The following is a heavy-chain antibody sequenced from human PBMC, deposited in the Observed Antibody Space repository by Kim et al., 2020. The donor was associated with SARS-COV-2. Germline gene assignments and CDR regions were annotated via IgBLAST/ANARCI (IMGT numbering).Heavy chain of an antibody. CDR3: ARGRWELPY. CDR2: GST. V-gene: IGHV4-59*09. J-gene: IGHJ4*02. Sequence: GSTQYHPALKERVTISVDTSNNQVSLTLSSVTAADTAVYYWARGRWELPYWGQGTLVTVSS. D-gene: IGHD1-26*01.